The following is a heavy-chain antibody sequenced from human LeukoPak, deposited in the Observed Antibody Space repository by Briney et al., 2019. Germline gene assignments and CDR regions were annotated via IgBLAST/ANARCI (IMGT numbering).Heavy chain of an antibody. D-gene: IGHD3-22*01. CDR2: IIPIFGTA. Sequence: SVKVSCKASGCTFSSYAISWVRQAPGQGLEWMGGIIPIFGTANYAQKFQGRVTITADESTSTAYMELSSLRSEDTAVYYCAREALGYYDSSGSYYFDYWGQGTLVTVSS. CDR3: AREALGYYDSSGSYYFDY. J-gene: IGHJ4*02. CDR1: GCTFSSYA. V-gene: IGHV1-69*13.